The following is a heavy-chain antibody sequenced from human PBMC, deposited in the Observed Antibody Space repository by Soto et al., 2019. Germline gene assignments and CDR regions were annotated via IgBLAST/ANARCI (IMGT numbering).Heavy chain of an antibody. CDR1: DYIFLAYG. Sequence: QVQLVQSGPEVKKAGASVKVSCTAPTDYIFLAYGFDWVRQAPGQGLEWMGWISPKFGRTNYARNLQDRFTMTTDVSTNTVSMELRYLRSDDTAVYYCARDDCNGGSCDGGHYLDLWGRGTPISVSS. D-gene: IGHD2-15*01. V-gene: IGHV1-18*01. CDR3: ARDDCNGGSCDGGHYLDL. J-gene: IGHJ2*01. CDR2: ISPKFGRT.